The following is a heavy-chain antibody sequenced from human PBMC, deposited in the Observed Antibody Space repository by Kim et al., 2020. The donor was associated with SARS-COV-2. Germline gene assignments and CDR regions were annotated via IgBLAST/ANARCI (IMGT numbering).Heavy chain of an antibody. CDR1: GFTFSSYG. CDR3: AGFGDGYNFLYYYGMDV. J-gene: IGHJ6*02. CDR2: ISYDGSNK. V-gene: IGHV3-30*03. D-gene: IGHD5-12*01. Sequence: GGSLRLSCAASGFTFSSYGMHWVRQAPGKGLEWVAVISYDGSNKYYADSVKGRFTISRDNSKNTLYLQMNSLRAEDTAVYYCAGFGDGYNFLYYYGMDVWGQGTTVTVSS.